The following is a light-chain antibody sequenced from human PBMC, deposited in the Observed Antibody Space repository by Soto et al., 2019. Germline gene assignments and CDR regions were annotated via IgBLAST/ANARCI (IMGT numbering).Light chain of an antibody. CDR1: QTIYYN. J-gene: IGKJ1*01. CDR2: LAS. Sequence: ILMTQSPATVSVSPGESATLSCRASQTIYYNVAWYQHRPGQTPRLLIYLASTRDPGVPARFSGSGSGTEFALTISSLQTEDFTVYSGLQYHNLWEFGQGTNVEI. V-gene: IGKV3-15*01. CDR3: LQYHNLWE.